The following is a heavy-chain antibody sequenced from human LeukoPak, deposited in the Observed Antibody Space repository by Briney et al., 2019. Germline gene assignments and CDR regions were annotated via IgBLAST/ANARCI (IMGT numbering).Heavy chain of an antibody. Sequence: SETLSLTCAVYGESMIGHYWTWIRQPPGKRLEWIGEIHHSGGTNSNPSLKNRLTMSIDMSKNQFSLRLKSVTAADTAVYYCARATASGSGRAYDHWAQGNLVPVSS. CDR3: ARATASGSGRAYDH. V-gene: IGHV4-34*01. J-gene: IGHJ4*02. D-gene: IGHD3-10*01. CDR1: GESMIGHY. CDR2: IHHSGGT.